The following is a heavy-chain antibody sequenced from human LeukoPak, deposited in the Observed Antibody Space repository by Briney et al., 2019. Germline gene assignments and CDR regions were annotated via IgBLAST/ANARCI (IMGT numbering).Heavy chain of an antibody. CDR1: GFTFSSYS. J-gene: IGHJ4*02. V-gene: IGHV3-48*01. CDR3: AKDPGGYSSGWYDPADY. CDR2: ISSSSSTI. Sequence: GGSLRLSCAASGFTFSSYSMNWVRQAPGKGLEWVSYISSSSSTIYYADSVKGRFTISRDNAKNSLYLQMNSLRAEDTAVYYCAKDPGGYSSGWYDPADYWGQGTLVTVSS. D-gene: IGHD6-19*01.